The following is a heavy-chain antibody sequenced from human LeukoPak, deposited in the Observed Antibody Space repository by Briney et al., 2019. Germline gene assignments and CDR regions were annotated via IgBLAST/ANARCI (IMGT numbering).Heavy chain of an antibody. CDR3: ARDIGQWGYYDSRGHFRDF. CDR1: GYLFHNYG. J-gene: IGHJ4*02. CDR2: ISSYNGNT. V-gene: IGHV1-18*01. Sequence: ASVKVSCKASGYLFHNYGFSWVRQAPGQGLEWMGWISSYNGNTKYAQELQGRVTMSTDTSTNTAYMELRSLRSDDTAVYLCARDIGQWGYYDSRGHFRDFWGQGTLVTVSS. D-gene: IGHD3-22*01.